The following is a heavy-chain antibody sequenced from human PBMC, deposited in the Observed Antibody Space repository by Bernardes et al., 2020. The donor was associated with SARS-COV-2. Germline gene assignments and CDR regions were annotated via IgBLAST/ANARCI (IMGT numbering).Heavy chain of an antibody. CDR1: GFTFDDYA. J-gene: IGHJ4*02. CDR2: ISWNSGSI. V-gene: IGHV3-9*01. D-gene: IGHD3-22*01. CDR3: AKEKYYDSSGYYYTPQPPDY. Sequence: GGSLRLSCAASGFTFDDYAMHWVRQAPGKGLEWVSGISWNSGSIGYADSVKGRFTISRDNAKNSLYLQMNSLRAKDTALYYCAKEKYYDSSGYYYTPQPPDYWGQGTLVTVSS.